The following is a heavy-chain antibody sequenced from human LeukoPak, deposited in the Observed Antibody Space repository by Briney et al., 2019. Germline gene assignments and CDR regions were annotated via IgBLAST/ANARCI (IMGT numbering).Heavy chain of an antibody. D-gene: IGHD6-13*01. CDR3: AKVRTQLALYYLDY. CDR1: GFTFSSYG. CDR2: IWYDGSIQ. Sequence: GGSLRLSCAASGFTFSSYGMHWVRQAPGKGLEWVAAIWYDGSIQYYADSVKGRFTISRDNSKNTLYLQMNSLRAEDTAIYYCAKVRTQLALYYLDYWGQGTLVTVSS. J-gene: IGHJ4*02. V-gene: IGHV3-33*06.